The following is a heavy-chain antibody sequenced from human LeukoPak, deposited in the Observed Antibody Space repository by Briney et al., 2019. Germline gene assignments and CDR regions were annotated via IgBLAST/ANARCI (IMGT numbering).Heavy chain of an antibody. CDR1: GYIFTTYW. Sequence: GESLKISCKGSGYIFTTYWIGWGRQMPEKGLEWMGIIYPGDSDARYSPSFQGQVTISADKSISTAYLQWSSLKASDTAMYYCARRFSTTDPFDYWGQGTLVTVSS. J-gene: IGHJ4*02. V-gene: IGHV5-51*01. D-gene: IGHD4-17*01. CDR2: IYPGDSDA. CDR3: ARRFSTTDPFDY.